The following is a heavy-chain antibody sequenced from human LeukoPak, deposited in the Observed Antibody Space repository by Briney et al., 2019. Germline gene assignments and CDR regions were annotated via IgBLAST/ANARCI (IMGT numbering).Heavy chain of an antibody. V-gene: IGHV4-39*07. CDR3: ARDFSSSSSVYYYYYMDV. D-gene: IGHD6-6*01. Sequence: RASETLSLTCTVSGGSISSRPYYWGWVRQSPGKGLEWIGTISYSGTTYYNPSLKSRVTISLDTSKNQFSLKLSSVTAADTAIYYCARDFSSSSSVYYYYYMDVWGKGTTVTVSS. J-gene: IGHJ6*03. CDR2: ISYSGTT. CDR1: GGSISSRPYY.